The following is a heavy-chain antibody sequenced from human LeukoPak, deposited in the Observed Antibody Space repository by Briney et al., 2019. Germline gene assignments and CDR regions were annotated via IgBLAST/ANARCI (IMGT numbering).Heavy chain of an antibody. Sequence: GGSLRLSCAASGFTFSSYSMNWVRQAPGKGLEWVSSISSSSSYIYYADSVKGRFTISRDNAKNSLYLQMNSLRAEDTAVYYCAKEQSRRPPPGYDCDYWGQGTLVTVSS. D-gene: IGHD5-12*01. CDR1: GFTFSSYS. J-gene: IGHJ4*02. V-gene: IGHV3-21*01. CDR3: AKEQSRRPPPGYDCDY. CDR2: ISSSSSYI.